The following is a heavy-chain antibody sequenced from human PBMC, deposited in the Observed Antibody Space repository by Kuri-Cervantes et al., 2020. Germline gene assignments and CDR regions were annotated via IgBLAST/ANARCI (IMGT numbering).Heavy chain of an antibody. CDR2: INSDGSST. CDR3: AKELPEDAFDI. V-gene: IGHV3-74*01. Sequence: GGSLRLSCAASGFTFSSYWMHWVRQAPGKGLVWVSRINSDGSSTSYADSVKGRFTISRDNAKNTLYLQMNSLRAEDTAVYYCAKELPEDAFDIWGQGTMVTVSS. CDR1: GFTFSSYW. J-gene: IGHJ3*02. D-gene: IGHD1-26*01.